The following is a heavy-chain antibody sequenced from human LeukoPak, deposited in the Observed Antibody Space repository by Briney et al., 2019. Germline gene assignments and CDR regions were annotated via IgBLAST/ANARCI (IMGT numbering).Heavy chain of an antibody. D-gene: IGHD3-3*01. Sequence: GGSLRLSCAASGFPFSSHGMSWVRQAPGKGLEWVSTISGSGDNTYYADSVKGRFTISRDNSKNTLYLQMNSLRAEDTAVYYCAKDRIGVLPDAFDIWGRGTMVTVSS. CDR1: GFPFSSHG. CDR3: AKDRIGVLPDAFDI. CDR2: ISGSGDNT. J-gene: IGHJ3*02. V-gene: IGHV3-23*01.